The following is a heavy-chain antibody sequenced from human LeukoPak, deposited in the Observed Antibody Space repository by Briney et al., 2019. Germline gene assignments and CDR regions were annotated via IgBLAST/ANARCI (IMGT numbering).Heavy chain of an antibody. V-gene: IGHV3-23*01. J-gene: IGHJ4*02. CDR3: AKDRYYFDY. CDR1: GGSISSSSYY. CDR2: ISGSGGST. Sequence: ETLSLTCTVSGGSISSSSYYWGWIRQAPGKGLEWVSAISGSGGSTYYADSVKGRFTISRDNFKNTLYLQMNSLRAEDTAVYYCAKDRYYFDYWGQGTLVTVSS.